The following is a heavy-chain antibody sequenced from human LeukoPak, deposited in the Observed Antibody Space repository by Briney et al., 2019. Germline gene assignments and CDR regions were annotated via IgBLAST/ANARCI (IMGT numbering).Heavy chain of an antibody. CDR1: GVSISSYY. CDR2: IYTSGST. CDR3: ARDLVGATSGYYYYYMDV. V-gene: IGHV4-4*07. Sequence: SETLSLTCTVSGVSISSYYWSWIRQPAGKGLEWIGRIYTSGSTNYNPSLKSRVTISVDTSKNQFSLKLSSVTAADTAVYYCARDLVGATSGYYYYYMDVWGKGTTVTVSS. J-gene: IGHJ6*03. D-gene: IGHD1-26*01.